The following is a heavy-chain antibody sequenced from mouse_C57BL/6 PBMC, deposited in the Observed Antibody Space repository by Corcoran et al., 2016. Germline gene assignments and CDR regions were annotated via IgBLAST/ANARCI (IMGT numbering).Heavy chain of an antibody. CDR3: ARFPYYGSSLYYFDY. D-gene: IGHD1-1*01. CDR1: GYTFTSYW. V-gene: IGHV1-55*01. Sequence: QVQLQQPGAELVKPGASVKMSCKASGYTFTSYWITWVKQRPGQGLEWIGDIYPGSGSTNYNEKFKSKATLTVDTSSSTAYMQLSSLTSEDSAVYYCARFPYYGSSLYYFDYWGQGTTLTVSS. CDR2: IYPGSGST. J-gene: IGHJ2*01.